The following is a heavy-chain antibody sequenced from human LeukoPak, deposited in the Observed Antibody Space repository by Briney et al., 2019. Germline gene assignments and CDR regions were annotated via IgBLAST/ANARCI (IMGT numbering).Heavy chain of an antibody. CDR2: INHSGTT. CDR3: ARQNYGSAPLRY. Sequence: PSETLSLTCAVYGGSFSGYYWSWIRQPPGKGLEWIGEINHSGTTNCNPSLKSRVTMSVDTSKNQFSLKLTSVAAADTAVYYCARQNYGSAPLRYWGQGTLVTVSS. J-gene: IGHJ4*02. V-gene: IGHV4-34*01. CDR1: GGSFSGYY. D-gene: IGHD3-10*01.